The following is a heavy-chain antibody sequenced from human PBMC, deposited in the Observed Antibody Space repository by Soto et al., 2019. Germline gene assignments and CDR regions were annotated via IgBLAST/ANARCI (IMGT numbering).Heavy chain of an antibody. Sequence: QVQLVESGGGVVQPGRSLRLSCAASGFTFSSYGMHWVRQAPGKGLEWVAVISYDGSNKYYADSVKGRFTISRDNSKNTLYLQMNSLRAEDTAVYYCAKDRESPFEGGQLWLPKRRSSFAFDYWGQGTLVTVSS. J-gene: IGHJ4*02. D-gene: IGHD5-18*01. CDR1: GFTFSSYG. CDR2: ISYDGSNK. CDR3: AKDRESPFEGGQLWLPKRRSSFAFDY. V-gene: IGHV3-30*18.